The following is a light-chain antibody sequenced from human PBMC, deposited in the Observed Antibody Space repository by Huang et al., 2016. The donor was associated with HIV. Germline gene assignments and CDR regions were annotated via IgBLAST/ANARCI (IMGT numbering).Light chain of an antibody. V-gene: IGKV3-15*01. CDR3: QQYNNWLGT. Sequence: EIVMTQSPATLSVSPGERATLSCRASQSVSDNLAWYQQKPGQAPRLPIYDASTRATGVPARFSGSGSGTEFTLTISSLQSEDLSLYYCQQYNNWLGTFGQGTKVEIK. CDR1: QSVSDN. CDR2: DAS. J-gene: IGKJ1*01.